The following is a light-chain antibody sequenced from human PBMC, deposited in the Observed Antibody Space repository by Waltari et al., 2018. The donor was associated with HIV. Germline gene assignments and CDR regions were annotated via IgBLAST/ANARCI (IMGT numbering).Light chain of an antibody. V-gene: IGLV2-11*01. Sequence: QSALTQPRSVSGSPGQSVTISCTGTSSDVGGYNYVSWYQQNPGKAPKFIIYDVTRRPSGDPDRFSGSKSGNTASLTISGLQAEDEADYYCCSYAGNYPVLFGGGTKLTVL. J-gene: IGLJ3*02. CDR1: SSDVGGYNY. CDR3: CSYAGNYPVL. CDR2: DVT.